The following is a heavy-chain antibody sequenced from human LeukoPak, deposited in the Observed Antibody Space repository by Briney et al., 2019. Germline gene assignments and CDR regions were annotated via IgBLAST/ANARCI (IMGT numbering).Heavy chain of an antibody. J-gene: IGHJ4*02. CDR1: GVSVSSGNYC. V-gene: IGHV4-31*03. CDR3: ARGSPAAGTYYIDY. Sequence: SETLSLTCTVSGVSVSSGNYCWSWIRQHPGKGLEWIGYIFYSGSSYYDPSLKSRVTISLDTSENQFSLRVSSVTAADTALYYCARGSPAAGTYYIDYWGQGTLVTVSP. D-gene: IGHD6-13*01. CDR2: IFYSGSS.